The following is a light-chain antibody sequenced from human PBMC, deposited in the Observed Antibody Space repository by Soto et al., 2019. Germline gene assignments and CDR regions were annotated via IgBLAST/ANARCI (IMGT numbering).Light chain of an antibody. CDR1: QSINGW. CDR3: QQYNGYSRT. CDR2: DVS. Sequence: DIQLTQSPSTLSASVGDRVTITCRASQSINGWLAWYQQKPGQAPNLLISDVSSLERGVPSRFSGSGSGTEFTLTISSMQPDDFATFYCQQYNGYSRTFGQGTKVDIK. J-gene: IGKJ1*01. V-gene: IGKV1-5*01.